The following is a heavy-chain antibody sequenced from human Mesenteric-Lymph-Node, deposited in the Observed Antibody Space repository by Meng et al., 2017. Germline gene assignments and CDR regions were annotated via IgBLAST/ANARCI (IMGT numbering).Heavy chain of an antibody. Sequence: GESLKISCAASGSTFSNAWMSWVRQAPGKGLEWVGRIKSKTDGGTTDYAAPVKGRFTISRDDSKNTLYLQMNSLKTEDTAVYYCTTGGGYNEGDAFDIWGQGTMVTVSS. CDR1: GSTFSNAW. CDR2: IKSKTDGGTT. J-gene: IGHJ3*02. V-gene: IGHV3-15*01. D-gene: IGHD5-24*01. CDR3: TTGGGYNEGDAFDI.